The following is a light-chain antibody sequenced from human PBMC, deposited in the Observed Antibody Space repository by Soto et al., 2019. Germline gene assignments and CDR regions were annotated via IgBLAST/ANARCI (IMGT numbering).Light chain of an antibody. V-gene: IGLV2-14*01. Sequence: QSVLTQPASVSGSPGQSITISCTGTSSDVGGYNYVSWYQHHPGKAPKLIIYEVTNRPSGVSNRFSGSKSGNTASLTISGLQAEDEADYYCSSYTNINTRACVFGTGTKVTVL. J-gene: IGLJ1*01. CDR1: SSDVGGYNY. CDR2: EVT. CDR3: SSYTNINTRACV.